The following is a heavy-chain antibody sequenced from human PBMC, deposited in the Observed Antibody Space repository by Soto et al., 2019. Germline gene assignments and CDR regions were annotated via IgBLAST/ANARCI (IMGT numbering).Heavy chain of an antibody. D-gene: IGHD3-16*02. CDR1: GGSISSGGYY. V-gene: IGHV4-31*03. CDR2: IYYSGRA. J-gene: IGHJ4*02. Sequence: QVQLQESGPGLVKPSQTLSLTCTVSGGSISSGGYYWSWIRQPPGKGLEWVGYIYYSGRASYNPSLKSRVTLSVDTSNTQFSLKLNSVTAADTAVYYCARGVIQWGQGTLVTVSS. CDR3: ARGVIQ.